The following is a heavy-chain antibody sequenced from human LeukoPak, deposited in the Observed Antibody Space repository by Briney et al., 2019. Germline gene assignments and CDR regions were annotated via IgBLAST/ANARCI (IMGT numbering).Heavy chain of an antibody. Sequence: PGGSLRLSCGASAFTVSSNYMSWVRQAPGKGLEWVSVIYSGGSTYYADSVKGRFTISRDNSKNTLYLQMNSLRAEGTAVYYCGRGFDGDCLLDCWRQRSMVTVSS. CDR3: GRGFDGDCLLDC. V-gene: IGHV3-66*02. J-gene: IGHJ4*02. CDR2: IYSGGST. CDR1: AFTVSSNY. D-gene: IGHD2-21*02.